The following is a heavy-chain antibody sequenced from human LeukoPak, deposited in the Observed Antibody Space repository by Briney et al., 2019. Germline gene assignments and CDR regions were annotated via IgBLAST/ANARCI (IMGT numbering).Heavy chain of an antibody. Sequence: GGSLRLSCAASGFSFSSHAMTWVRQAPGKGLEWVSSISGYSTSAYYADSVKGRFTISRDNSKNTLYLKMNSLRDEDTAVYDCAKGGHWSITSLYFDYWGQGTLVTVSS. V-gene: IGHV3-23*01. J-gene: IGHJ4*02. CDR3: AKGGHWSITSLYFDY. D-gene: IGHD3-10*01. CDR1: GFSFSSHA. CDR2: ISGYSTSA.